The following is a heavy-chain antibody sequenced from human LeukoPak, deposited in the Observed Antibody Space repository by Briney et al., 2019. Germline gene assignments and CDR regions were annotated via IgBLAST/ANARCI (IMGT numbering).Heavy chain of an antibody. D-gene: IGHD6-19*01. Sequence: SETLSLTCTVSGGPISSGSYYWSWIRQPAGKGLEWIGRIYTSGSTNYNPSLKSRVTISVDTSKNQFSLKLSSVTAADTAVYYCARWASGWGANFDYWGQGTLVTVSS. CDR2: IYTSGST. V-gene: IGHV4-61*02. CDR1: GGPISSGSYY. CDR3: ARWASGWGANFDY. J-gene: IGHJ4*02.